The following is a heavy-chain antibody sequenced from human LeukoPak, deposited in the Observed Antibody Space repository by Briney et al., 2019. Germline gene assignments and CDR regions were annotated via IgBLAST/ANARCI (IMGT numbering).Heavy chain of an antibody. Sequence: GGSLSLSCAASGFAFSSSCMAGVREAPGKGRECVANMNPDGSNKNYVDSVRGRFTISRDNAKNLLYLQMISLRGDDAAVYYCARDSGYSAFDYWGQGTVVSVSS. CDR1: GFAFSSSC. J-gene: IGHJ4*02. CDR2: MNPDGSNK. CDR3: ARDSGYSAFDY. V-gene: IGHV3-7*05. D-gene: IGHD5-12*01.